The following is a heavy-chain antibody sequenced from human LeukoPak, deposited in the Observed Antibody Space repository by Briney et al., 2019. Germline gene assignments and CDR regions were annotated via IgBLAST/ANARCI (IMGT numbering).Heavy chain of an antibody. CDR2: ISGSGGRT. D-gene: IGHD6-19*01. J-gene: IGHJ4*02. CDR3: ANVVPAAILSGAVAGTCDC. V-gene: IGHV3-23*01. Sequence: PGGSLRLSCAASGFTISSNAMSWVWQAQGKGLGWESAISGSGGRTYNADSVKGRFIISRDNSKKNLYLQIHSLIAEATAVFYFANVVPAAILSGAVAGTCDCWSQGTLVTVSS. CDR1: GFTISSNA.